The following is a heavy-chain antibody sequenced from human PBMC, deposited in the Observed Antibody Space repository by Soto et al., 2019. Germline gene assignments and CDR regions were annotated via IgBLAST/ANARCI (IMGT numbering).Heavy chain of an antibody. CDR2: INAGNGNT. V-gene: IGHV1-3*01. D-gene: IGHD2-15*01. J-gene: IGHJ6*02. CDR3: ARGGYCSGGGCPEYYGMDV. Sequence: ASVKVSCKASGYTFTSYAMHWVRQAPGQRLEWMGWINAGNGNTKYSQKFQGRVTITRDTSASTAYMELSSLRSEDTAVYYCARGGYCSGGGCPEYYGMDVWGQGTTVTVSS. CDR1: GYTFTSYA.